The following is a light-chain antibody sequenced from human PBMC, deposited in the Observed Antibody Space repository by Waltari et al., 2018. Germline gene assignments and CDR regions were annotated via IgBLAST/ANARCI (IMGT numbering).Light chain of an antibody. CDR2: GAS. V-gene: IGKV1-9*01. Sequence: DIQLTQSPSFLSASVGDSVTFTCRASQGITTSLAWYQQKPGRVPELLIYGASTLQIGVPSRFSGSGSGTDFTLTISSLQPEDFATYYCQQLYTYPLTFGGGSKVEIK. CDR3: QQLYTYPLT. CDR1: QGITTS. J-gene: IGKJ4*01.